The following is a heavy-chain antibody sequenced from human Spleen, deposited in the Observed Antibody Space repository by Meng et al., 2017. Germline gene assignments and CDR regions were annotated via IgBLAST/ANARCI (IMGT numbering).Heavy chain of an antibody. CDR1: GDSVSNNRGA. Sequence: QVPLLQLGPGRGKPTETLSLTCAISGDSVSNNRGAWNWIRQSPSRGLEWLGRTYYRSKWYSDSAVSVKSRITINADTSKNQFSLHLNSVTPEDTAVYYCARTMSAVGENWFDPWGQGSLVTVSS. J-gene: IGHJ5*02. CDR3: ARTMSAVGENWFDP. CDR2: TYYRSKWYS. D-gene: IGHD6-13*01. V-gene: IGHV6-1*01.